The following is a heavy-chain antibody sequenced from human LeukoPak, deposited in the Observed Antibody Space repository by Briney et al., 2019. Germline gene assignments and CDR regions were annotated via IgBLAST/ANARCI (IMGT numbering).Heavy chain of an antibody. CDR1: GFTFSSYS. Sequence: GGSLRLSCAASGFTFSSYSMNWVRQAPGKGLEWVSSISSSSSYIYYADSVKGRFTISRDNAKNSLYLQMNSLRAEDTAVYYCAREGSRGDIVVVRRERGAFDIWGQGTMVTVSS. CDR2: ISSSSSYI. V-gene: IGHV3-21*01. J-gene: IGHJ3*02. CDR3: AREGSRGDIVVVRRERGAFDI. D-gene: IGHD2-2*01.